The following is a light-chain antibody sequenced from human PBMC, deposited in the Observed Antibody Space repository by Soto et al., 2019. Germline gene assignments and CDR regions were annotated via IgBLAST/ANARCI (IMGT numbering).Light chain of an antibody. V-gene: IGLV4-60*02. CDR3: ETWESNLRV. CDR2: LEGSGSY. J-gene: IGLJ3*02. Sequence: QLVLTQSSSASASLVSSVKLTCTLSSGHSSYIIAWHQQQPGKAPRYLMKLEGSGSYNKGSGVPDRFSGSSSGADRYLTIYSVQFEDEADYYRETWESNLRVFGGGTTLTVL. CDR1: SGHSSYI.